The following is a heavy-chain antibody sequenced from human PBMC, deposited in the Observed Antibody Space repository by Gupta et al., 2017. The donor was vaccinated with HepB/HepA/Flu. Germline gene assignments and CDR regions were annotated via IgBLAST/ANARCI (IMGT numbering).Heavy chain of an antibody. V-gene: IGHV3-21*01. CDR2: ISSSSSYI. D-gene: IGHD2-2*01. J-gene: IGHJ4*02. CDR3: ASVGYCSSTSCQERDY. Sequence: EVQLVESGGGLVKPGGYVRLSGAAAGFTFRSCSMNWTRQAPGKGLEWVSSISSSSSYIYYADSVKGRFTISRDNAKNSLYLQMNSLRAEDTAVYYCASVGYCSSTSCQERDYWGQGTLVTVSS. CDR1: GFTFRSCS.